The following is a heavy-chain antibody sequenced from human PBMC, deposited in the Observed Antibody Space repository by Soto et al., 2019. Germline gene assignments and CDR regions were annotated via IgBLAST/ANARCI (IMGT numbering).Heavy chain of an antibody. CDR1: GLTFTDSY. D-gene: IGHD2-21*01. CDR2: ISPKGTYK. J-gene: IGHJ5*02. V-gene: IGHV3-11*06. Sequence: QVQLVEAGGGLVKPGGYLRLSCATSGLTFTDSYMTWIRQAPGKGLEFVSYISPKGTYKAYADSVKGRFTISRENTNNSLYLQLNSLRDEDTALYYCSRGGGGGLFDLWGQGAFVTVSS. CDR3: SRGGGGGLFDL.